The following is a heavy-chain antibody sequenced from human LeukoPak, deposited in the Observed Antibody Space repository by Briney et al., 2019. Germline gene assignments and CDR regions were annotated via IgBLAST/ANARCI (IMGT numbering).Heavy chain of an antibody. J-gene: IGHJ6*04. CDR2: IYYSGST. V-gene: IGHV4-39*07. Sequence: SETLSLTCTVSGGSISSSNHYWGWIRQPPGKGLEWIGTIYYSGSTYYNPSLKSRVTISVDTSKNQFSLKLSSVTAADTAVYYCAREPSPVWGKGTTVTVSS. CDR1: GGSISSSNHY. CDR3: AREPSPV.